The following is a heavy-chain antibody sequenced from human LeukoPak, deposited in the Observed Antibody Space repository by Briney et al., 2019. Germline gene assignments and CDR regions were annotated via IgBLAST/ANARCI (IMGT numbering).Heavy chain of an antibody. D-gene: IGHD2-2*02. CDR1: GYTFTSYG. CDR3: AREEYCNSTTCYKAFDI. Sequence: ASVKVSCKASGYTFTSYGIRWVRQAPGQGLEWMGWISAYNGNTYFAQNLQGRVTMTTDTSTSTAYMELRSLRSDDTAVYYCAREEYCNSTTCYKAFDIWGQGTMVTVSS. V-gene: IGHV1-18*01. CDR2: ISAYNGNT. J-gene: IGHJ3*02.